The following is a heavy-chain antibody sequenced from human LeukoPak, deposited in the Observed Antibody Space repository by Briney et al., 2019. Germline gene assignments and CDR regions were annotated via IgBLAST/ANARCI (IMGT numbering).Heavy chain of an antibody. CDR3: ARNADILTDYYGMDV. J-gene: IGHJ6*02. Sequence: GGSLRLSCAASGFTFSSYSMNWVRQAPGKGLEWVSSISSSSSYIYYADSVKGRFTISRDNAKNSLYLRMNSLRAEDTAVYYCARNADILTDYYGMDVWGQGTTVTVSS. CDR1: GFTFSSYS. D-gene: IGHD3-9*01. CDR2: ISSSSSYI. V-gene: IGHV3-21*01.